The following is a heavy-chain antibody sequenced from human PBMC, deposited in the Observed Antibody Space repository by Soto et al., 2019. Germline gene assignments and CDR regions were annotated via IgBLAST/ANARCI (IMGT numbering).Heavy chain of an antibody. CDR1: GASISSYH. D-gene: IGHD3-16*01. J-gene: IGHJ6*03. CDR3: AAAGPAEYVFPCYDMEV. Sequence: QVQLQESGPGLVKPSETLSLTCTVSGASISSYHWSWIRQTPGKGLEWIGYIYYSGSANYNPSLMSRVSLSVDASKNQVSMKLSSVTAADTGVYYCAAAGPAEYVFPCYDMEVWGKGTTVTVSS. CDR2: IYYSGSA. V-gene: IGHV4-59*01.